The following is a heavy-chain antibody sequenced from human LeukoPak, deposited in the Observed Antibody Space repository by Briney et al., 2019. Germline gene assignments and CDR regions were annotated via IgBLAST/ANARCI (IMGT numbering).Heavy chain of an antibody. CDR2: IYPGDSDP. D-gene: IGHD6-13*01. J-gene: IGHJ4*02. Sequence: GESLKISCKGSGYTFTTYWIGWVRQMPGKGLEWMGIIYPGDSDPRYSPSFQGQVTISADTSISTAYLQWRSLKASDSAMYYCVRHGLGSSWFGFDYWGQGTLVTVPS. V-gene: IGHV5-51*01. CDR1: GYTFTTYW. CDR3: VRHGLGSSWFGFDY.